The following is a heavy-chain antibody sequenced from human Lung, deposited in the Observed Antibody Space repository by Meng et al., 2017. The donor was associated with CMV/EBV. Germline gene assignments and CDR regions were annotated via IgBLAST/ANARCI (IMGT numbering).Heavy chain of an antibody. J-gene: IGHJ3*02. CDR1: GGSVSSGSYY. CDR3: SKAIREHNAFDM. CDR2: ISYIGST. V-gene: IGHV4-61*01. D-gene: IGHD1/OR15-1a*01. Sequence: SETLSLTCTVSGGSVSSGSYYWSWLRQPPGKGLEWIGYISYIGSTNYNPSLKSRVSISVDTSKNQFSLKLSSVTAAETAIFYCSKAIREHNAFDMWGQGTMVTVSS.